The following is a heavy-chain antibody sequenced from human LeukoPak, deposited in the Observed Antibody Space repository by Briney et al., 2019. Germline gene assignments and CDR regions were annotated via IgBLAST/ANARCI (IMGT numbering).Heavy chain of an antibody. CDR3: ERAGSSYWSNDS. CDR1: GASISSGGYC. V-gene: IGHV4-31*03. CDR2: IYYSGST. D-gene: IGHD2-15*01. J-gene: IGHJ4*02. Sequence: SETLSLTCTVSGASISSGGYCWSWLRQLPGKGLEWIGYIYYSGSTYYNPSLKSRVTMSVDTSKNQFSLKLSSVTAADTAVYYCERAGSSYWSNDSWGQGTLVTVSS.